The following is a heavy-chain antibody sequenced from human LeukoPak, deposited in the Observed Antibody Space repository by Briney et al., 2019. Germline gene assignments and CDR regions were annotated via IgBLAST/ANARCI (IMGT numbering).Heavy chain of an antibody. J-gene: IGHJ5*02. CDR3: ARDPPNCSSTSCPIRRFDP. Sequence: GGSLRLSCAASGFTFSSYSMNWVRQAPGKGLEWVSSISSSSSYIYYADSVKGRFTISRDNAKNSLYLQMNSLRAEDTAVYYCARDPPNCSSTSCPIRRFDPWGQGTLVTVSS. CDR2: ISSSSSYI. D-gene: IGHD2-2*01. CDR1: GFTFSSYS. V-gene: IGHV3-21*01.